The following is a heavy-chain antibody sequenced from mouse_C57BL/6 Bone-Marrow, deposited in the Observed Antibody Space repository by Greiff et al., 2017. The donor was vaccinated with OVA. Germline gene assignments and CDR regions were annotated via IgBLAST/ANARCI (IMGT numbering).Heavy chain of an antibody. CDR2: IWGDGST. V-gene: IGHV2-3*01. Sequence: VQGVESGPGLVAPSQSLSITCTVSGFSLTSYGVSWVRQPPGKGLEWLGVIWGDGSTHYHSALLFRLSISKDNSQSQVFLRLNSLQTDDTATYYWAKDGYGAWFAYWGQGTLVTVSA. CDR1: GFSLTSYG. D-gene: IGHD2-2*01. CDR3: AKDGYGAWFAY. J-gene: IGHJ3*01.